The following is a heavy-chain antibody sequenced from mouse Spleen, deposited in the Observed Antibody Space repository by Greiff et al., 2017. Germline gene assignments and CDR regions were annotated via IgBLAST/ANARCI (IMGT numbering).Heavy chain of an antibody. J-gene: IGHJ1*03. CDR3: TRGLGWYFDV. Sequence: HGLEWIGAIDPETGGTAYNQKFKGKAILTADKSSSTAYMELRSLTSEVSAVYYCTRGLGWYFDVWGTGTTVTVSS. V-gene: IGHV1-15*01. CDR2: IDPETGGT. D-gene: IGHD4-1*01.